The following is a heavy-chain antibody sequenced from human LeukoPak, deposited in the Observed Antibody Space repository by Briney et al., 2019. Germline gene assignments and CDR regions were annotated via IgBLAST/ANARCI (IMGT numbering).Heavy chain of an antibody. V-gene: IGHV3-23*01. CDR2: ISSRGDST. CDR3: VKGPRPDITVAHTVEN. J-gene: IGHJ4*02. D-gene: IGHD6-19*01. CDR1: GFIFSNYA. Sequence: GGSLRLSCAASGFIFSNYAMSWARQVPGRGLEWVSTISSRGDSTYVADSVKGRFTISRDNSENSLYLQMNTVRAEDTAVYYCVKGPRPDITVAHTVENWGQGTLVTVSS.